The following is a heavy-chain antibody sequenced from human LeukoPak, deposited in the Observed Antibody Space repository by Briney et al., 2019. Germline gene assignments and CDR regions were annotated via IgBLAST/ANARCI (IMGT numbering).Heavy chain of an antibody. CDR3: ARPTLTWGSGPDY. V-gene: IGHV3-21*01. Sequence: TGGSLRLSCAASGFTFSSYSMNWVRQAPGKGLEWVSSISSSSSYIYYADSVKGQFTISRDNAKNSLYLQMNSLRAEDTAVYYCARPTLTWGSGPDYWGQGTLVTVSS. CDR2: ISSSSSYI. CDR1: GFTFSSYS. J-gene: IGHJ4*02. D-gene: IGHD7-27*01.